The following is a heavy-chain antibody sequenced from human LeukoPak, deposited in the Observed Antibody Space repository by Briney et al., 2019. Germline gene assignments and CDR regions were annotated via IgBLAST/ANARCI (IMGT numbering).Heavy chain of an antibody. D-gene: IGHD3-10*01. CDR2: IWYDGTNK. V-gene: IGHV3-33*01. J-gene: IGHJ4*02. CDR3: ARDPGPTLVRGVISYFDY. CDR1: GFTFSSYG. Sequence: PGGSLRLSCAASGFTFSSYGMHWVRQAPGKGLKWVAVIWYDGTNKYYADSVKGRFTISRDKSKNTLDLQMNSLRVEDTAVYYCARDPGPTLVRGVISYFDYWGQGTLVTVSS.